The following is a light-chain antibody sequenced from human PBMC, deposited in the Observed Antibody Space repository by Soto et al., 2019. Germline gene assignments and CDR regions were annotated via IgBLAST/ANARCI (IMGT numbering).Light chain of an antibody. CDR1: RDISVY. CDR2: DAS. V-gene: IGKV1-33*01. Sequence: DIQMTQSPSSLSASLGDRVTITCQASRDISVYLNWYQQKPGKPPKLIVYDASNLQTGVPSRFSGSGSGTQFSFTISSLQPEDIATYYCQQYDNLPPYTFGQGTTLEIK. CDR3: QQYDNLPPYT. J-gene: IGKJ2*01.